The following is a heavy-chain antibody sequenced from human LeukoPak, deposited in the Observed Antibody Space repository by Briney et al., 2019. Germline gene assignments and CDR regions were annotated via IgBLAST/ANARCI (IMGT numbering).Heavy chain of an antibody. CDR1: GFTVRRKY. CDR3: ARGTPPGRPYYYDSSRYLDY. J-gene: IGHJ4*02. CDR2: IYSGGSS. D-gene: IGHD3-22*01. Sequence: PGGSLRLSWEASGFTVRRKYMSWVRQAPGKGLGWVSIIYSGGSSYYAHSLKGRFTISRDNSKNTLYLQMISLRAEDTAVYYCARGTPPGRPYYYDSSRYLDYWGQGTLVTVSS. V-gene: IGHV3-66*02.